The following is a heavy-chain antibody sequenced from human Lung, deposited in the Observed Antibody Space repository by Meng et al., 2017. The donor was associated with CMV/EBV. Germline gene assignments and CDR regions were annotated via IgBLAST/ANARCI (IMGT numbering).Heavy chain of an antibody. V-gene: IGHV4-4*02. D-gene: IGHD4/OR15-4a*01. Sequence: SETLSLXCAVSGTSISTSNWWSWVRQPPGKGLEWIGEVYHSGYTNHNPSLKSRVTMSVDRSKNQFSLKLSSVTAADTAVYYCARVTEYGGNCFDSWGQGNXVXVSS. CDR3: ARVTEYGGNCFDS. CDR1: GTSISTSNW. J-gene: IGHJ4*02. CDR2: VYHSGYT.